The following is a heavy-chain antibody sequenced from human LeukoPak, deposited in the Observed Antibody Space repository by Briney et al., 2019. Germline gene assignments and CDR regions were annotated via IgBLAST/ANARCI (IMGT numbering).Heavy chain of an antibody. V-gene: IGHV5-51*01. CDR3: ARGGSYRYGSSDY. J-gene: IGHJ4*02. CDR2: IHPGDSGT. Sequence: GESLKISCKGSGYSFTNYWIGWVRHMPGKGLEWMGIIHPGDSGTRYSPSFQGQVTMSVDESITTAYVQLSSLRASDSAIYYCARGGSYRYGSSDYWGQGTLVTVSS. D-gene: IGHD5-18*01. CDR1: GYSFTNYW.